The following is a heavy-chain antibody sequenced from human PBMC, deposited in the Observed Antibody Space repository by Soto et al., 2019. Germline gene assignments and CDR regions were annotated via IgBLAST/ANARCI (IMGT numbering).Heavy chain of an antibody. J-gene: IGHJ3*02. CDR3: ARMNQLAPKRNAFDI. D-gene: IGHD1-1*01. CDR1: GGSMESYF. V-gene: IGHV4-59*01. Sequence: SETLSLSCTVSGGSMESYFSPWIRQSPGKGLQWIGYIHYSGSANYNPCLKTRVTMSVDTSKTQFSLSLTSVTAAETAVYYCARMNQLAPKRNAFDIWGQGTMVTVSS. CDR2: IHYSGSA.